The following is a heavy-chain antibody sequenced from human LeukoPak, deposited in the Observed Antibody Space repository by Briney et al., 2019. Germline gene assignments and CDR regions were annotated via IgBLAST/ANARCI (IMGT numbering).Heavy chain of an antibody. CDR2: IYYSGST. V-gene: IGHV4-39*07. J-gene: IGHJ6*04. D-gene: IGHD3-3*01. Sequence: PSETLSLTCTVSGGSISSSSYYWGWIRQPPGKGLEWIGSIYYSGSTYYNPSLKSRVTISVDTSKNQFSLKVISVTAADTAVYYCAKAGYWSGYYNPLYYMDVWGTGTTVIVSS. CDR3: AKAGYWSGYYNPLYYMDV. CDR1: GGSISSSSYY.